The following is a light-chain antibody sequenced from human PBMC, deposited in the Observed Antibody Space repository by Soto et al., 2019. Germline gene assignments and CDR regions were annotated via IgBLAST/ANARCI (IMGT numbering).Light chain of an antibody. CDR2: GAS. Sequence: IVLTQSPGTLSLSPGERATLSCRASQSVANNYLAWYQHKPGQAPRLLIYGASSRATGIPDRFIGSASGTAFTLAISRLEPEDSAVYYCQQYGSSPYAFGQGTTLEIK. CDR3: QQYGSSPYA. V-gene: IGKV3-20*01. CDR1: QSVANNY. J-gene: IGKJ2*01.